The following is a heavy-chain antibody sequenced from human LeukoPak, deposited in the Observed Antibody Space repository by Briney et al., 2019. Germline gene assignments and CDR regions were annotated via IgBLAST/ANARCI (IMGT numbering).Heavy chain of an antibody. V-gene: IGHV1-8*03. D-gene: IGHD3-10*01. CDR3: ARAPRITMVRGVIYWFDP. CDR2: SGNT. J-gene: IGHJ5*02. Sequence: SGNTGYAQKFQGRVTITRNTSISTAYMELSSLRSEDTAVYYCARAPRITMVRGVIYWFDPWGQGTLVTVSS.